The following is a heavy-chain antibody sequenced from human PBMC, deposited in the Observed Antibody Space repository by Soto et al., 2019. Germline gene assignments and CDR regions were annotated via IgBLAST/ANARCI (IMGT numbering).Heavy chain of an antibody. CDR1: GFTFDDYT. D-gene: IGHD3-16*01. CDR2: ISWDGGST. CDR3: AKGDLNYYGMDV. Sequence: GSLRLSCAASGFTFDDYTMHWVRQAPGKGLEWVSLISWDGGSTYYADSVKGRFTISRDNSKNSLYLQMNSLRTEDTALYYCAKGDLNYYGMDVWGQGTTVTVSS. V-gene: IGHV3-43*01. J-gene: IGHJ6*02.